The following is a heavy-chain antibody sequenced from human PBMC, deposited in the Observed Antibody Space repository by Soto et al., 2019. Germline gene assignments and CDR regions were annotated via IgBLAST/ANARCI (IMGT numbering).Heavy chain of an antibody. CDR2: ISAYNGNT. CDR3: AGVRQQLSLN. D-gene: IGHD6-13*01. J-gene: IGHJ4*02. V-gene: IGHV1-18*01. CDR1: GYTFTSYG. Sequence: ASVKCSFKASGYTFTSYGISWVRQAPGQGLEWMGWISAYNGNTNYAQKLQGRVTMNTDKSTSTAYMELRSLRSDETAVYYCAGVRQQLSLNWGQGTMVIVSS.